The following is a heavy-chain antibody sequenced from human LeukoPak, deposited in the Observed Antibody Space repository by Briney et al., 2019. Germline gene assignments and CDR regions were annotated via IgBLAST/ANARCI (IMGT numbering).Heavy chain of an antibody. D-gene: IGHD3-10*02. CDR2: ISSSGSTI. Sequence: GGSLRLSCVVSGSPFNIYWMNWVRQAPGKGLEWVSYISSSGSTIYYADSVKGRFTISRDNAKNSLYLQMNSLRAEDTAVYYCAELGITMIGGVWGKGTTVTISS. CDR1: GSPFNIYW. CDR3: AELGITMIGGV. V-gene: IGHV3-48*04. J-gene: IGHJ6*04.